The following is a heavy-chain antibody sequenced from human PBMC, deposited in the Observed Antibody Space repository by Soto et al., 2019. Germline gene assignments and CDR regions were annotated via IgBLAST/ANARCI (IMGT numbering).Heavy chain of an antibody. J-gene: IGHJ6*02. V-gene: IGHV1-2*02. CDR3: ARDIVLMVYATSYYYYYGMDV. CDR2: INPNSGGT. CDR1: GYTFTGYY. D-gene: IGHD2-8*01. Sequence: GASVKVSCKASGYTFTGYYMHWVRQAPGQGLEWMGWINPNSGGTNYAQKFQGGVTMTRDTSISTAYMELSRLRSDDTAVYYCARDIVLMVYATSYYYYYGMDVWGQGTTVTVSS.